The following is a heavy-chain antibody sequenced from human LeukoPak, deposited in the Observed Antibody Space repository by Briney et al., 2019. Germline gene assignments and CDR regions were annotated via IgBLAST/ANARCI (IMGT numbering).Heavy chain of an antibody. CDR2: IYYSGTS. V-gene: IGHV4-39*07. D-gene: IGHD6-19*01. CDR3: ARAVMVAVAGGRFDY. J-gene: IGHJ4*02. Sequence: SETLSLTCTVSSGSISNGGYYWVWIRQPPGKGLEWIGSIYYSGTSYYNPSLTSRVTLSVDTSKNQFSLKLSSVTAADTAVYYCARAVMVAVAGGRFDYWGQGTLVTVSS. CDR1: SGSISNGGYY.